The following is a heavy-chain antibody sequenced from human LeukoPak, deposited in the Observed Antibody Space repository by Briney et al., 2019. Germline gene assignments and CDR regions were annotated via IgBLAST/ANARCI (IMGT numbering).Heavy chain of an antibody. Sequence: GESLKISCEGSGYSITSYWIGWVRQMRGKGLEWGGIIYPGDSNTRYSPSFQGQITISADKSTSTAYLQWSSLKASDTAMYYCARAPSMVRGVIIHYFDDWGQGTLVTVSS. CDR2: IYPGDSNT. D-gene: IGHD3-10*01. J-gene: IGHJ4*02. CDR1: GYSITSYW. CDR3: ARAPSMVRGVIIHYFDD. V-gene: IGHV5-51*01.